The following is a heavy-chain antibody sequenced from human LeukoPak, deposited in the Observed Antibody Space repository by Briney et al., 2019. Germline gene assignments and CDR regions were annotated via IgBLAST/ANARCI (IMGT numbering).Heavy chain of an antibody. CDR2: IYYSGST. V-gene: IGHV4-59*08. CDR1: GDSISPYY. Sequence: SETLSLTCTVSGDSISPYYWGWIRQPPGKGLEWIGYIYYSGSTNYNPSLKSRVTISVDTSKNQFSLRLSSVTAADTAVYYCARRYCSGGSCYSGFDYWGQGTLVTVSS. CDR3: ARRYCSGGSCYSGFDY. D-gene: IGHD2-15*01. J-gene: IGHJ4*02.